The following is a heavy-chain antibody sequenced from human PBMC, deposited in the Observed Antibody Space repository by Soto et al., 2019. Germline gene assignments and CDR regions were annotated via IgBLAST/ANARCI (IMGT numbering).Heavy chain of an antibody. Sequence: QLQLQESGPGLVKPSETLSLTCSVSGDSISSSSYYWGWIRQPPGKGLEWIGTINYSGSTSYNPSLKSRVTISVDTSKNQFSLKVSSVTAADTAVYYCAGLYGDYVPYWGQGILVSVSS. J-gene: IGHJ4*02. CDR1: GDSISSSSYY. D-gene: IGHD4-17*01. V-gene: IGHV4-39*01. CDR3: AGLYGDYVPY. CDR2: INYSGST.